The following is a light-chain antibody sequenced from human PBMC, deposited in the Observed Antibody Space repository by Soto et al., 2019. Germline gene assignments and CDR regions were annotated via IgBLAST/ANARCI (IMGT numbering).Light chain of an antibody. V-gene: IGLV2-14*01. Sequence: QSALTQPASVSGSPGQSITISCTGTSSDIGGYNYVSWYQQHPDKAPKLMIYEVSNRPSGVSNRFSGSKSGNTASLTISGLQAEDEADYYCSSHTSSSTWVFGGGTKLTV. CDR1: SSDIGGYNY. CDR2: EVS. J-gene: IGLJ3*02. CDR3: SSHTSSSTWV.